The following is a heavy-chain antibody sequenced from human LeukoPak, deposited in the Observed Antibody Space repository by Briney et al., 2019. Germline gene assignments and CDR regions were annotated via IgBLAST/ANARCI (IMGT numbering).Heavy chain of an antibody. V-gene: IGHV3-23*01. D-gene: IGHD5/OR15-5a*01. J-gene: IGHJ4*02. CDR1: GFTFSNYA. CDR2: TDTSGGST. CDR3: AKAASVLWYLDS. Sequence: GGSLRLSCAASGFTFSNYAMSWVRQAPGKGLEWVSGTDTSGGSTYYGDSVKGRFTISRDNSKNTLYLQMNGLRAEDTAVYYCAKAASVLWYLDSWGQGTVVTVSS.